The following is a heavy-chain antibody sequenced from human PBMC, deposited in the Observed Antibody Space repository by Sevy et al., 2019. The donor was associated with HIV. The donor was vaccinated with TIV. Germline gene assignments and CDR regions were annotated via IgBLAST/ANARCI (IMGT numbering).Heavy chain of an antibody. CDR3: AKDPYSSGEYFQR. V-gene: IGHV3-23*01. J-gene: IGHJ1*01. D-gene: IGHD3-22*01. CDR2: ISGSGGRT. Sequence: GGSLRLSCKASGFNFNNYAMSWVRQAPGKGLEWVSTISGSGGRTYTAESVRGRLTISRDNSKITVYLQMNSLRGDDTAIYYCAKDPYSSGEYFQRWGQGARVTVSS. CDR1: GFNFNNYA.